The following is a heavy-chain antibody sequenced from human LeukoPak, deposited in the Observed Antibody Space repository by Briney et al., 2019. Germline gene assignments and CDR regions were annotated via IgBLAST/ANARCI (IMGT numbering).Heavy chain of an antibody. J-gene: IGHJ4*02. CDR3: AREGGFYDSSGDFDY. D-gene: IGHD3-22*01. V-gene: IGHV1-2*02. CDR2: INPSSGGT. Sequence: GASVKVSCKASGYTFSGYYMRWVRQAPGQGLEWMGWINPSSGGTNYAQKFQGRVTMTRDTSISTAYMELSRLTSDDTAVYYCAREGGFYDSSGDFDYWGQGTLVTVSS. CDR1: GYTFSGYY.